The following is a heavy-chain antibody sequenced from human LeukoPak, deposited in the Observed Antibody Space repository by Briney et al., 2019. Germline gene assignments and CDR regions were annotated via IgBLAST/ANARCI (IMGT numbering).Heavy chain of an antibody. CDR1: GYTFTSYA. CDR3: ARLTRVRGVIYGMDV. Sequence: ASVKVSCKASGYTFTSYAMNWVRQAPGQGLEWMGWINTNTGNPTYAQGFTGRFVFSLDTSVSTAYLQISSLKAEDTAVYYCARLTRVRGVIYGMDVWGQGTTVTVSS. J-gene: IGHJ6*02. V-gene: IGHV7-4-1*02. CDR2: INTNTGNP. D-gene: IGHD3-10*01.